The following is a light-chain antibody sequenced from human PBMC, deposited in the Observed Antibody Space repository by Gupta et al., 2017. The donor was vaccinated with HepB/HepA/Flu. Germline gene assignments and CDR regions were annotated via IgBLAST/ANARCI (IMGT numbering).Light chain of an antibody. CDR2: EVS. Sequence: HSARTQPASVSVSPGQSITISCTGTSSDGGSYNLVSWYQQHAGKTPKLMIYEVSRRLSGVSRRFSGSKSGNTASLTISGHQAEDEADYYCYSNAGSSRVVFGGGTKLTVL. CDR3: YSNAGSSRVV. CDR1: SSDGGSYNL. V-gene: IGLV2-23*02. J-gene: IGLJ2*01.